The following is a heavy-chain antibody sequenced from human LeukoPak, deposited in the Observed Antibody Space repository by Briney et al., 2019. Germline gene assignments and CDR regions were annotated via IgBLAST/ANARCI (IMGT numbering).Heavy chain of an antibody. J-gene: IGHJ6*02. CDR3: ATDPCSSTSCPYYYGMDV. CDR2: EDGET. V-gene: IGHV1-24*01. Sequence: EDGETIYAQKFQGRVTMTEDTSTDTAYMELSSLRSEDTAVYYCATDPCSSTSCPYYYGMDVWGQGTTVTVSS. D-gene: IGHD2-2*01.